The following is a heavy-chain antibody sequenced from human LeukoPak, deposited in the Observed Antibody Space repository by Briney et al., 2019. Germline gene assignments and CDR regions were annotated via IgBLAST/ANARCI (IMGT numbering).Heavy chain of an antibody. Sequence: GGSLRLSCEGSGFTFSTYWMSWVRQAPGKGLEWVANIKQDGSEKYYVDSVKGRFTISRDNAKNAMYLQMSSLRAEDTAVYYCASPGPPGTTCDFDYWGQGTLVNVSS. J-gene: IGHJ4*02. D-gene: IGHD1-1*01. V-gene: IGHV3-7*01. CDR3: ASPGPPGTTCDFDY. CDR1: GFTFSTYW. CDR2: IKQDGSEK.